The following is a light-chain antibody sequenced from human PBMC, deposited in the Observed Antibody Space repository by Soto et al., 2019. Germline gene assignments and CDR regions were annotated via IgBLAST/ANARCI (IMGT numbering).Light chain of an antibody. J-gene: IGLJ1*01. CDR1: SGDGGGYND. Sequence: QSVLTHPAYVSGSPGQWISIACAGSSGDGGGYNDVSWCQRHPGKAPKLMIYDVSNRPSGVSNRFSGSKSGTSASLAITGLQAEDEADYYCQSYDSSLSGYVFGTGTKVTGL. CDR2: DVS. CDR3: QSYDSSLSGYV. V-gene: IGLV2-14*01.